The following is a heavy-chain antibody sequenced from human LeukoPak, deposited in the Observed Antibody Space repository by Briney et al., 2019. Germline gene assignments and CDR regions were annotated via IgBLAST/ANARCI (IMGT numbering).Heavy chain of an antibody. D-gene: IGHD4-17*01. CDR2: MNPNSGNT. J-gene: IGHJ2*01. Sequence: ASVKVSCKASGYTFTSYGINWVRQATGQGLEWMGWMNPNSGNTAYAQKFQGRVTMTGNTSISTAYMELSSLRSEDTAVYYCAREYGDGYWYFDLWGRGTLVSVSS. V-gene: IGHV1-8*01. CDR3: AREYGDGYWYFDL. CDR1: GYTFTSYG.